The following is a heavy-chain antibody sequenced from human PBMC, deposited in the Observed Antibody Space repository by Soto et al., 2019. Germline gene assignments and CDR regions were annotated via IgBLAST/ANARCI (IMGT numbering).Heavy chain of an antibody. V-gene: IGHV4-59*08. CDR1: GGSISSYY. D-gene: IGHD3-10*01. CDR2: IYSIGST. Sequence: QVQLLESGPGLVKPSETLSLTCTVSGGSISSYYWSWIRQPPGKGLEWIGYIYSIGSTNYNPSLKSRVTISVDTSKNQFSLKLSSVTAADTAVYYCARRYGGGFDFWGQGTLVTVSS. J-gene: IGHJ4*02. CDR3: ARRYGGGFDF.